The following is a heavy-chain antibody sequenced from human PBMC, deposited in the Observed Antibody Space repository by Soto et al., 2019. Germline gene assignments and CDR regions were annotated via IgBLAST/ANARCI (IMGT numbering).Heavy chain of an antibody. CDR3: AKKLAGTYYTGMDV. CDR1: GFAFSTFG. J-gene: IGHJ6*02. CDR2: MSSDGSTK. Sequence: GGSLRLSCAASGFAFSTFGMHWVRQAPGKGLEWVATMSSDGSTKHYADSVKGLFTISRDNSKNTLYLQMSSLRAEVTAVYYCAKKLAGTYYTGMDVWGQGTTVTVSS. V-gene: IGHV3-30*18.